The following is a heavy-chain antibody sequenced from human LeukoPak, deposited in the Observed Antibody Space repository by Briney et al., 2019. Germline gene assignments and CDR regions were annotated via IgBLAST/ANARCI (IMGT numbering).Heavy chain of an antibody. D-gene: IGHD6-19*01. Sequence: ASVKVSCKASGGTFSSYAISWVRQAPGQGLEWMGGIIPIFGTANYAQKFQGRVTITADESTSTAYMELSSLRSEDTAVYYCAREIAVAGTDAFDIWGQGTVVTVSS. CDR3: AREIAVAGTDAFDI. CDR1: GGTFSSYA. J-gene: IGHJ3*02. V-gene: IGHV1-69*01. CDR2: IIPIFGTA.